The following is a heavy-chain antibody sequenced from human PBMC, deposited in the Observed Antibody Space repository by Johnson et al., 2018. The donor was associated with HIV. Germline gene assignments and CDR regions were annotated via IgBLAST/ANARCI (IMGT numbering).Heavy chain of an antibody. Sequence: VQLVESGGGVVQPGRSLRLSCAASGFTFDDYGMNWIRQAPGKGLEWVSGINWNGGSTGYADSVKGRFTISRDNAKNSLYLQMNGLRAEDTALYYCARRINYDSSGVYLGDAFDIWGQGTMVTVSS. CDR1: GFTFDDYG. J-gene: IGHJ3*02. D-gene: IGHD3-22*01. CDR2: INWNGGST. CDR3: ARRINYDSSGVYLGDAFDI. V-gene: IGHV3-20*04.